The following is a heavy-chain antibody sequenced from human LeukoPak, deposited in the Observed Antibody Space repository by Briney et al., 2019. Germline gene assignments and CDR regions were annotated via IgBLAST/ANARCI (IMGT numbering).Heavy chain of an antibody. CDR1: GGSFSGYY. V-gene: IGHV4-34*01. CDR2: INHSGST. Sequence: PLETLSLTCAVYGGSFSGYYWSWIRQPPGKGLEWIGEINHSGSTNYNPSLKSRVTISVDTSKNQFSLKLSSVTAADTAVYYCARAGYYDSSGLGYWGQGTLVTVSS. D-gene: IGHD3-22*01. CDR3: ARAGYYDSSGLGY. J-gene: IGHJ4*02.